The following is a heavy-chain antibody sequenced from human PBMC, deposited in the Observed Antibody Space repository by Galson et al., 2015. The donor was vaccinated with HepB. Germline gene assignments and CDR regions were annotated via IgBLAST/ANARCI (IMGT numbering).Heavy chain of an antibody. D-gene: IGHD3-16*01. CDR1: GFTFSDYA. Sequence: SLRLSCAASGFTFSDYAMHWVRQAPGKGLDWVAVLSYDGTNEYYADSVRGRFTISRDNSKNTLYLQMNSLRPDDTALYSCARDGYGWPAPNYALDVWGLGTTVTVSS. V-gene: IGHV3-30*04. J-gene: IGHJ6*02. CDR3: ARDGYGWPAPNYALDV. CDR2: LSYDGTNE.